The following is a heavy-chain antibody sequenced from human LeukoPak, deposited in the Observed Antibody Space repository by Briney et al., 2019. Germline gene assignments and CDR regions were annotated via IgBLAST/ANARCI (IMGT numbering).Heavy chain of an antibody. J-gene: IGHJ6*02. CDR2: ISSSSSTI. CDR3: AKGADWLLYGYYYYGMDV. D-gene: IGHD3-9*01. Sequence: GGSLRLSCAASGFTFSSYSMTWVRQAPGKGLEWVSYISSSSSTIYYADSVKGRFTITRDNAKNSLYLQMNSLRAEDTAVYYCAKGADWLLYGYYYYGMDVWGQGTTVTVSS. V-gene: IGHV3-48*01. CDR1: GFTFSSYS.